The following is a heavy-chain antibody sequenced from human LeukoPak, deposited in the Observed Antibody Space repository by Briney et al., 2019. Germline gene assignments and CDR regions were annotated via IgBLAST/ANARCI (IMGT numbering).Heavy chain of an antibody. CDR1: GYSISSGYY. J-gene: IGHJ4*02. D-gene: IGHD1-26*01. V-gene: IGHV4-38-2*02. CDR3: AREVEWELLPYYFDY. Sequence: SETLSLTCAVSGYSISSGYYWGWIRPPPGKGLEGIGSIYHSGSTYYNPSLKSRVTISVDTSKNQFSLKLSSVTAADTAVYYCAREVEWELLPYYFDYWGQGTLVTVSS. CDR2: IYHSGST.